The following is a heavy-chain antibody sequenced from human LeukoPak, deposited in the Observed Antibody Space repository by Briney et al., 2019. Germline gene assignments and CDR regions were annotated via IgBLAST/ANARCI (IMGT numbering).Heavy chain of an antibody. CDR1: GFTFSNNW. V-gene: IGHV3-7*03. CDR3: AKLQSDGLRTYYGMDV. J-gene: IGHJ6*02. Sequence: GGSLRLSCAASGFTFSNNWMTWVRQAPGKGLEWVASVKKDGSEKYYVDSVKGRFIISRDNAKNSLYLQMNSLRAEDTAVYYCAKLQSDGLRTYYGMDVWGQGTTVTVSS. D-gene: IGHD4-23*01. CDR2: VKKDGSEK.